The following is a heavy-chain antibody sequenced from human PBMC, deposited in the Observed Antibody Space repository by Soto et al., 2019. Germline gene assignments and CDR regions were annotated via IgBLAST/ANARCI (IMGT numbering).Heavy chain of an antibody. CDR2: LIPMFATA. Sequence: QVQLVQSGAEVKKPGSSVKVSCKAFGGTFSSYTVNWVRQAPGQGLEWMGGLIPMFATAGYAQKFQGRLTITADESTNTAFMELSSLRFEDTAIYYCARDGHFDFWRDPGFDPWGQGTLVTVSS. V-gene: IGHV1-69*01. CDR3: ARDGHFDFWRDPGFDP. D-gene: IGHD3-3*01. CDR1: GGTFSSYT. J-gene: IGHJ5*02.